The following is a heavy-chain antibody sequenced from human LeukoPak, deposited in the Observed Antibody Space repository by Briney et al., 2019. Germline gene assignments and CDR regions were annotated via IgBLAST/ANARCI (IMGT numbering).Heavy chain of an antibody. D-gene: IGHD3-16*02. CDR3: ARDYTPFGGVIVIGY. CDR1: GFTFSSYG. V-gene: IGHV3-33*01. CDR2: IWYDGSNK. J-gene: IGHJ4*02. Sequence: GGSLRLSCAASGFTFSSYGMHWVRQAPGKGLEWVAVIWYDGSNKYYADSVKGRFTISRDNSKNTLYLQMNSLRAEDTAVYYCARDYTPFGGVIVIGYWGQGTLVTVSS.